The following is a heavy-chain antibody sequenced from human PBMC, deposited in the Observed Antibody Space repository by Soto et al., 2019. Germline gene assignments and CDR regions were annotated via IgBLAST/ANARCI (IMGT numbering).Heavy chain of an antibody. J-gene: IGHJ4*02. V-gene: IGHV4-39*01. D-gene: IGHD5-12*01. CDR1: GGSVSSSSYY. CDR2: IYYSGST. Sequence: PSETLSLTCAVSGGSVSSSSYYWGWIRQPPGKGLEWIGSIYYSGSTYYNPSLKSRVTMSVDTSKKQFSLKLSSVTAADTAVYYCARQRWLPWRGFYFDYWGQGPLVTAPQ. CDR3: ARQRWLPWRGFYFDY.